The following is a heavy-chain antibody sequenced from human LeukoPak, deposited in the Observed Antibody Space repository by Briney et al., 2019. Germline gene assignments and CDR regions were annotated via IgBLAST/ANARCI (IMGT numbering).Heavy chain of an antibody. Sequence: SETLSLTCTVSGGSISSYYWSWIRQPAGKGLVWIGRIYTSGSTNYNPSLKSRVTMSVDTSKNQFSLKLSSVTAADTAVYYCARDPLWVRAFDIWGQGTMVTVSS. CDR1: GGSISSYY. J-gene: IGHJ3*02. D-gene: IGHD2-21*01. CDR3: ARDPLWVRAFDI. CDR2: IYTSGST. V-gene: IGHV4-4*07.